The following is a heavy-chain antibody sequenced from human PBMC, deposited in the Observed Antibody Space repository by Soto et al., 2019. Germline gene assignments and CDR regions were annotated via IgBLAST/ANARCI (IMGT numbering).Heavy chain of an antibody. J-gene: IGHJ6*02. Sequence: PSETLSLTCTVSGGSISSYYWSWIRQPPGKGLEWIGYIYYSGSTNYNPSLKSRVTISVDTSKNQFSLKLSSVTAADTAVYYCARDQQTITVAGTSDYYYGMDVWGQGAKVTVSS. CDR2: IYYSGST. V-gene: IGHV4-59*01. CDR3: ARDQQTITVAGTSDYYYGMDV. D-gene: IGHD6-19*01. CDR1: GGSISSYY.